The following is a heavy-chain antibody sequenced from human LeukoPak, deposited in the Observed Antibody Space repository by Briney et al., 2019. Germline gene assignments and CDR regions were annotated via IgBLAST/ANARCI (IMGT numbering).Heavy chain of an antibody. Sequence: GGSLRLSCAASGFTLNDYNMHWVRQVPGKGLEWISYSSNIPTTTFYADSVKGRFTISRDNAKNSLYLQMSSLRAEDTAVYYCARAGSYLAAAGTDYWGQGTLVTVSS. J-gene: IGHJ4*02. CDR2: SSNIPTTT. V-gene: IGHV3-48*04. D-gene: IGHD6-13*01. CDR1: GFTLNDYN. CDR3: ARAGSYLAAAGTDY.